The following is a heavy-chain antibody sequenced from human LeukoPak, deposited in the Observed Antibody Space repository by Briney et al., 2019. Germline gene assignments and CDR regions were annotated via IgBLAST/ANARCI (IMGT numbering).Heavy chain of an antibody. J-gene: IGHJ4*02. CDR2: ITSGFTP. Sequence: SGGSLSLSCSASALTFSDYAMGWFRQAPGKGLEWVSTITSGFTPHYADSVKGRFTISRDNSKNMFHLQLNSLRAEDTAVYYCAKDYSDSRVADVFFEYWGQGTPVTVSS. D-gene: IGHD2-15*01. V-gene: IGHV3-23*01. CDR3: AKDYSDSRVADVFFEY. CDR1: ALTFSDYA.